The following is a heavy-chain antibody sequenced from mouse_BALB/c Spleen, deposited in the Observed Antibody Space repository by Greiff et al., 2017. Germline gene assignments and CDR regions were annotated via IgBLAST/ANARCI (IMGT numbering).Heavy chain of an antibody. CDR2: INPGSGGT. V-gene: IGHV1-54*01. CDR1: GYAFTNYL. J-gene: IGHJ2*01. CDR3: ARDGTPFDY. Sequence: VQLQESGAELVRPGTSVKVSCKASGYAFTNYLIEWVKQRPGQGLEWIGVINPGSGGTNYNEKFKGKATLTADKSSSTAYMQLSSLTSDDSAVYFCARDGTPFDYWGQGTTLTVSS. D-gene: IGHD2-1*01.